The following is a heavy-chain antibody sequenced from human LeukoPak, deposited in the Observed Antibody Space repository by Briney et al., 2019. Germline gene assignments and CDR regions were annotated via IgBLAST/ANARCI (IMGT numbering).Heavy chain of an antibody. D-gene: IGHD3-9*01. J-gene: IGHJ4*02. Sequence: SETLSLTCTVSGGSISSGGYYWSWIRRHPGKGLEWIGYIYYSGSTYYNPSLKSRVTMSVDTSKNQFSLKLSSVTAADTAVYYCARSAKQDWSQADFDYWGQGTLVTVSS. CDR2: IYYSGST. CDR3: ARSAKQDWSQADFDY. CDR1: GGSISSGGYY. V-gene: IGHV4-31*03.